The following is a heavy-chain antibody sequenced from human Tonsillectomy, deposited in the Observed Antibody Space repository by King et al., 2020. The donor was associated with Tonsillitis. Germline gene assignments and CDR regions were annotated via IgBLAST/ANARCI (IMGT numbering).Heavy chain of an antibody. J-gene: IGHJ6*02. V-gene: IGHV3-21*01. Sequence: VQLVQSGGGLVKPGGSLRLSCEASGFTFNAYGMNWVRQAPGKGLEWVAFISSSSNYIYYSDSVKGRFTISRDSAKDSVSLQMNSLRAEDTALYLCARIYSDSTDGMDVWGPGTTVIVSS. CDR1: GFTFNAYG. CDR2: ISSSSNYI. D-gene: IGHD4-11*01. CDR3: ARIYSDSTDGMDV.